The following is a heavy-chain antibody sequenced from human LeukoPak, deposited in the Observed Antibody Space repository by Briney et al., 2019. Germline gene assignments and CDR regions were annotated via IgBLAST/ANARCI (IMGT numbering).Heavy chain of an antibody. V-gene: IGHV4-59*08. CDR3: ARVEKESSWSYYFDY. CDR2: IYYSGST. D-gene: IGHD6-13*01. CDR1: GGSISSYY. Sequence: SETLSLTCTVSGGSISSYYWSWIRQPPGKGLEWIGYIYYSGSTNYNPSLKSRVTISVDTSKNQFSLKLSSVTAADTAVYYCARVEKESSWSYYFDYWGQGTLVTVSS. J-gene: IGHJ4*02.